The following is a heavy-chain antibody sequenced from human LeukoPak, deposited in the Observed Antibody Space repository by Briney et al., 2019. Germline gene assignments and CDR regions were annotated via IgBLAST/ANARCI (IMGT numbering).Heavy chain of an antibody. CDR2: INPNSGGT. D-gene: IGHD3-16*02. CDR3: ARDRSVGDYIWGSYPLFGWFDP. J-gene: IGHJ5*02. CDR1: GYTFTGYY. Sequence: APVKVSCKASGYTFTGYYMHWVRQAPGQGLEWMGWINPNSGGTNYAQKFQGRVTMTRDTSISTAYMELSRLRSDDTAVYYCARDRSVGDYIWGSYPLFGWFDPWGQGTLVTVSS. V-gene: IGHV1-2*02.